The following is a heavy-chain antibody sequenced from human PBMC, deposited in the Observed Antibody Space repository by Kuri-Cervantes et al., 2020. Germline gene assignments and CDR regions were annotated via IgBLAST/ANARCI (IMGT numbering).Heavy chain of an antibody. V-gene: IGHV4-38-2*01. CDR2: IFHSGST. Sequence: SQTLSLTCAVSGYSISSDYYWGWIRQPPGKGLEWIGNIFHSGSTYYNPSLKSRVTISVDTSKNQFSLKLSSMTAADTAVYYCASSGQLGFWGQGTLVTVSS. J-gene: IGHJ4*02. CDR1: GYSISSDYY. D-gene: IGHD6-13*01. CDR3: ASSGQLGF.